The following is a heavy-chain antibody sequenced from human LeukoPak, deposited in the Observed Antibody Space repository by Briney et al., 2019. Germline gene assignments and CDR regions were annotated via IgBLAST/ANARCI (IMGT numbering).Heavy chain of an antibody. CDR3: ARSDGYGLVGI. CDR2: INHSGRS. CDR1: GGSFSGYF. V-gene: IGHV4-34*01. J-gene: IGHJ3*02. D-gene: IGHD3-10*01. Sequence: SETLSLTCAVYGGSFSGYFCIWIRQPPGKGLEWIGEINHSGRSNYNPSLKSRVIIIIDTPKNHFSLTLSSVTAADTAVYYCARSDGYGLVGIWGQGTMVTVSS.